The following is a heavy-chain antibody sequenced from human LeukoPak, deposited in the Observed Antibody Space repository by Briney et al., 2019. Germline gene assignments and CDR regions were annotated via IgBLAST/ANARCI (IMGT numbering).Heavy chain of an antibody. D-gene: IGHD3-22*01. CDR2: IKQDGSEE. V-gene: IGHV3-7*05. CDR1: GFTFSSYW. Sequence: GGSLRLSCAASGFTFSSYWMSWVRQAPGKVLEWVANIKQDGSEEVYVDSVKGRFTISRDNAKKLLSLQMNSLRGDDTAVYYCARGWQGMWLFDQWGQGTLVTVAS. J-gene: IGHJ4*02. CDR3: ARGWQGMWLFDQ.